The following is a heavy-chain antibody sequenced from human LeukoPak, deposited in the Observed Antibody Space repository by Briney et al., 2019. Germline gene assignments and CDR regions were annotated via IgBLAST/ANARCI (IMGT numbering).Heavy chain of an antibody. CDR3: ARDRQWELRDAFDI. Sequence: SETLSLTCTVSGGSISSGGYYWGWIRQPPGKGLEWIGNINYSGITYYNPSLKSRVAISVDRSKNQFSLKLSSVTAADTAVYYCARDRQWELRDAFDIWGQGTMVTVSS. CDR1: GGSISSGGYY. CDR2: INYSGIT. D-gene: IGHD1-26*01. J-gene: IGHJ3*02. V-gene: IGHV4-39*07.